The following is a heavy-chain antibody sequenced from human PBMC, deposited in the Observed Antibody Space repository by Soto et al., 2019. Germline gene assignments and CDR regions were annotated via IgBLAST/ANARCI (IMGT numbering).Heavy chain of an antibody. Sequence: ASEKVSCKASGYTFTSYVMHWVRQAPGQRLEWMGWINAGNGNTKYSQKFQGRVTITRDTSASTAYMELSSLRSEDTAVYYCARILGYCSGGSCDYWGQGTLVTVSS. CDR1: GYTFTSYV. CDR2: INAGNGNT. CDR3: ARILGYCSGGSCDY. D-gene: IGHD2-15*01. J-gene: IGHJ4*02. V-gene: IGHV1-3*01.